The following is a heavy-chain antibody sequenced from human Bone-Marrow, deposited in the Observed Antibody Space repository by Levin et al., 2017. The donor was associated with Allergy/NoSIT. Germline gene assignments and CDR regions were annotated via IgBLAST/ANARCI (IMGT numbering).Heavy chain of an antibody. J-gene: IGHJ6*02. Sequence: GESLKISCKASGYSFTTYGISWVRQVRGQGLEWMGWIRTNNGNTYYVEKFQGRVTMTTDTSTSTAYMELRSLRSDDTAIYYCAKDQVIWDGTGYHGMDVWGQGTTVTVSS. CDR2: IRTNNGNT. V-gene: IGHV1-18*01. CDR3: AKDQVIWDGTGYHGMDV. CDR1: GYSFTTYG. D-gene: IGHD3-16*01.